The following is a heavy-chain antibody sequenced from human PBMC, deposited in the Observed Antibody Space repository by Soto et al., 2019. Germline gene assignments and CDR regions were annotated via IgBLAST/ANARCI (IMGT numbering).Heavy chain of an antibody. J-gene: IGHJ6*02. CDR2: ISGSGGRT. CDR1: GFTFSSYA. Sequence: PVGSLRLSCAASGFTFSSYAMTWVRQAPGKGLEWVSSISGSGGRTFYVDSVKGRFTISRDSSQNTLYLQMNSLRVEDSAIYSCASGSLRLPYTLDVCGQGTTVTVSS. D-gene: IGHD4-17*01. V-gene: IGHV3-23*01. CDR3: ASGSLRLPYTLDV.